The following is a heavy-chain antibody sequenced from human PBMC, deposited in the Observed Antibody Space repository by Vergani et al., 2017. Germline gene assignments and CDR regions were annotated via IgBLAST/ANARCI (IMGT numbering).Heavy chain of an antibody. Sequence: QVQLVQSGAEVKKPGASVKVSCKASGYTFISYAMHWVRQAPGQRLEWMGWINAGNGNTKYSQKFQGRVTITTDTSASTAYMELSSLRSEDTAVYYCARDRGAAALFFWFDPWGQGTLVTVSS. CDR3: ARDRGAAALFFWFDP. V-gene: IGHV1-3*01. D-gene: IGHD3-3*01. J-gene: IGHJ5*02. CDR1: GYTFISYA. CDR2: INAGNGNT.